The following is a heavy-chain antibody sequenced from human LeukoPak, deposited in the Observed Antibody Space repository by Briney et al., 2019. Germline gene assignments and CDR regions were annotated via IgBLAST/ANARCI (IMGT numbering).Heavy chain of an antibody. V-gene: IGHV4-34*01. CDR1: GGSFSGYY. J-gene: IGHJ6*03. CDR3: ARRYSGSYGLYSHHSMDV. CDR2: TNHSGTT. Sequence: PSETLSLTCAVYGGSFSGYYWSWIRQPPGKGLEWIGETNHSGTTNYNSSLKSRVTVSVDTSKNQFSLKLSSVTAADKAVYYCARRYSGSYGLYSHHSMDVWGKGTTVTISS. D-gene: IGHD1-26*01.